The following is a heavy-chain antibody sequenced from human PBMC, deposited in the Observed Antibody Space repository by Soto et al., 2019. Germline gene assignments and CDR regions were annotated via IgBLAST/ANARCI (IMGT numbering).Heavy chain of an antibody. CDR3: AKDTAGYSSGIVDY. J-gene: IGHJ4*02. CDR1: GFTFDNYA. Sequence: PGGSLRLSCAASGFTFDNYAMHWVRQAPGKGLECVSGISWNSGSIGYADSVKGRFTISRDNAKNSLYLQMNSLRAEDTALYYCAKDTAGYSSGIVDYWGQGTLVTVSS. CDR2: ISWNSGSI. V-gene: IGHV3-9*01. D-gene: IGHD6-19*01.